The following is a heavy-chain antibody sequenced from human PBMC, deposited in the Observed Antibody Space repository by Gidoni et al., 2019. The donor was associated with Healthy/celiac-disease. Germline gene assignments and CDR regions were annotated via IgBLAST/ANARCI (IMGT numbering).Heavy chain of an antibody. Sequence: QLQLQESGSGLVKPSQTLSLTCAVSGGSISSGGYSWRWIRQPPGKGLEWIGYIYHSGSTYYNPSLKSRVTISVDRSKNQFSLKLSSVTAADTAVYYCARAAYCSSTSCFGINWFDPWGQGTLVTVSS. J-gene: IGHJ5*02. CDR3: ARAAYCSSTSCFGINWFDP. D-gene: IGHD2-2*01. CDR2: IYHSGST. CDR1: GGSISSGGYS. V-gene: IGHV4-30-2*01.